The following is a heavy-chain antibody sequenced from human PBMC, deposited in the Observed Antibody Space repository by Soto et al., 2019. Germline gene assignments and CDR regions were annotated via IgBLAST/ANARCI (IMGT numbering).Heavy chain of an antibody. D-gene: IGHD3-3*01. CDR3: ARGPRFLEWLPPYYYYGMYV. CDR2: MNPNSGNT. CDR1: GYTFTSYD. V-gene: IGHV1-8*01. Sequence: GASVKVSCKASGYTFTSYDINWVRQATGQGLEWMGWMNPNSGNTGYAQKFQGRVTMTRNTSISTAYMELSSLRSEDTAVYYCARGPRFLEWLPPYYYYGMYVWGQGTTVTVSS. J-gene: IGHJ6*02.